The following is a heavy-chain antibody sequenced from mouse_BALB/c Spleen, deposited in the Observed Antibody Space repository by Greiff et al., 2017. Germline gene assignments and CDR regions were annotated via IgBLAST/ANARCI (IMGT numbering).Heavy chain of an antibody. J-gene: IGHJ3*01. CDR2: ISYSGST. CDR1: GDSITSGY. CDR3: ARNYGSSYGTWFAY. D-gene: IGHD1-1*01. Sequence: EVQLVESGPSLVKPSQTLSLTCSVTGDSITSGYWNWIRKFPGNKLEYMGYISYSGSTYYNPSLKSRISITRDTSKNQYYLQLNSVTTEDTATYYCARNYGSSYGTWFAYWGQGTLVTVSA. V-gene: IGHV3-8*02.